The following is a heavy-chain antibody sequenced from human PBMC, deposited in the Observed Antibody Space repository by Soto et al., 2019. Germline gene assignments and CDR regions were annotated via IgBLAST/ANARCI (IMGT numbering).Heavy chain of an antibody. Sequence: SETLSLTCTVSGGSISSYYWSWIRQPPGKGLEWIGYIYYSGSTNYNPSLKSRVTISEDASKNQFSLKLSSVTAADTAVYYCARGKFPFTFDYWGQGTLVTVSS. CDR3: ARGKFPFTFDY. CDR1: GGSISSYY. J-gene: IGHJ4*02. V-gene: IGHV4-59*01. CDR2: IYYSGST. D-gene: IGHD3-10*01.